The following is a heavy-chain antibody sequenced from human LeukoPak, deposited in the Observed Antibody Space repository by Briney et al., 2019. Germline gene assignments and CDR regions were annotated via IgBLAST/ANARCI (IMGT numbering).Heavy chain of an antibody. D-gene: IGHD6-13*01. CDR2: ISSSSSYI. CDR3: ARDRGSSSWYDSLYFQH. J-gene: IGHJ1*01. Sequence: GGSLRLSCAASGFTFSSYSMNWVRQAPGKGLEWVSSISSSSSYIYYADSVKGRFTISRDNAKNSLYLQMNSLRAEDTAVYYCARDRGSSSWYDSLYFQHWGQGTLVTVSS. V-gene: IGHV3-21*01. CDR1: GFTFSSYS.